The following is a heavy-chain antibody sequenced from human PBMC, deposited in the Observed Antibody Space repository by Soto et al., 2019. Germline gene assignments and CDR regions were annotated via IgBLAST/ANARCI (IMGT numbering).Heavy chain of an antibody. CDR1: GFTVSSDS. J-gene: IGHJ6*02. CDR2: IYSDNNT. Sequence: EVQLVETGGDLIQPGGSLRLSCAASGFTVSSDSMTWVRQAPGKGLEWISIIYSDNNTDYADSVKGRFSISRDTSKNILYLQMHSLSAEDTAEYYCARHYSAMGVWGQGTTVTVSS. V-gene: IGHV3-53*02. CDR3: ARHYSAMGV.